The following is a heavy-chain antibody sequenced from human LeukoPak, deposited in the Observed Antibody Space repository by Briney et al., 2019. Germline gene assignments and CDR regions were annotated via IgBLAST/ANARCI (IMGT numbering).Heavy chain of an antibody. CDR1: GGSISSGDYY. D-gene: IGHD3-10*01. V-gene: IGHV4-30-4*01. CDR3: NYYGSGSYYRGVLDAFDI. CDR2: IYNNGRT. Sequence: SETLSLTCTVSGGSISSGDYYWSWIRQPPGKGLEWIGYIYNNGRTYYNPSLKSRVTISVDTSKNQFSLKLSSVTAADTAVYYCNYYGSGSYYRGVLDAFDIWGHGTMVTVSS. J-gene: IGHJ3*02.